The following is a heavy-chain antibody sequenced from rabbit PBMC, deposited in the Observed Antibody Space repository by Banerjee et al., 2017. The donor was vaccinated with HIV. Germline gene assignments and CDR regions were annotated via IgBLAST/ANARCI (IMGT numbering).Heavy chain of an antibody. CDR3: ARERYAGYAGYGYHL. Sequence: EESGGDLVKPGASLTLTCTASGFDFSSYGVSWVRQAPGKGPEWIAYIYPGFGIRNYANSVKGRFTISSDNAQNTVFLQMTSLTASDTATYFCARERYAGYAGYGYHLWGPGTLVTVS. CDR1: GFDFSSYG. J-gene: IGHJ6*01. CDR2: IYPGFGIR. D-gene: IGHD7-1*01. V-gene: IGHV1S47*01.